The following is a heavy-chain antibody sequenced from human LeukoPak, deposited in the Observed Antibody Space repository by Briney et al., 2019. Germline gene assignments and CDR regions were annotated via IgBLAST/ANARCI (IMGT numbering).Heavy chain of an antibody. CDR3: ARARTGSSWHAY. V-gene: IGHV4-59*01. CDR1: GGSISSYY. Sequence: SETLSLTCTVSGGSISSYYWSWIRQPQGKGLEWIGYIYYSGSTNYNPSLKSRVTMSVDTSKNQFSLKLSSVTAADTAVYFCARARTGSSWHAYWGQGTLVTVSS. J-gene: IGHJ4*02. CDR2: IYYSGST. D-gene: IGHD6-13*01.